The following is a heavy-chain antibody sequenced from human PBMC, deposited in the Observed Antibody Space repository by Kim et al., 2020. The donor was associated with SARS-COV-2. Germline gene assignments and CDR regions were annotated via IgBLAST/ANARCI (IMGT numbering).Heavy chain of an antibody. V-gene: IGHV4-39*01. J-gene: IGHJ3*02. Sequence: SETLSLTCTVSGGSISSSSYYWGWIRQPPGKGLEWIGTIYYSGSTYYTPSLKSRVTISIYTSKNQFSLQLNSVTAADTAVYYCARQKESNDAIDICGQGT. CDR3: ARQKESNDAIDI. CDR2: IYYSGST. CDR1: GGSISSSSYY.